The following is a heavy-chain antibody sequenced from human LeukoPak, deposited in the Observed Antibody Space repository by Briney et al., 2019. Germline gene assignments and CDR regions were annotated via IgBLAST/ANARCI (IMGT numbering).Heavy chain of an antibody. CDR1: GFTFSDYY. J-gene: IGHJ4*02. CDR2: ISSSSSYI. Sequence: GGSLRLSCAASGFTFSDYYMSWIRQAPGKGLEWVSSISSSSSYIYYADSVKGRFTISRDNAKNSLYLQMNSLRAEDTAVYYCARVHSSDYFDYWGQGTLVTVSS. V-gene: IGHV3-11*06. CDR3: ARVHSSDYFDY. D-gene: IGHD6-6*01.